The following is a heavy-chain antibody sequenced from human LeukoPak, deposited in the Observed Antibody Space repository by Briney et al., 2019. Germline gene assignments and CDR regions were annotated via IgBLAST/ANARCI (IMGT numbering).Heavy chain of an antibody. CDR2: IYYSGST. CDR1: GDSISSYY. D-gene: IGHD6-19*01. J-gene: IGHJ2*01. Sequence: SETLSLTCTVSGDSISSYYWSWIRQPPGKGLEWIGYIYYSGSTNYNPSLKSRVTISVDTSKNQFSLKLSSVTAADTAVYYCASGYSSGWAPYWYFDLWGRGTLVTVSS. CDR3: ASGYSSGWAPYWYFDL. V-gene: IGHV4-59*08.